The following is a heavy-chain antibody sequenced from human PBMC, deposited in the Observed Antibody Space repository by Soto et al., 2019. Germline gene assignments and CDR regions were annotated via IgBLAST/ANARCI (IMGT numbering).Heavy chain of an antibody. V-gene: IGHV1-24*01. D-gene: IGHD3-10*01. Sequence: ASVKVSCKVSGYTLTELSMHWVRQAPGKGLEWMGGFDPEDGETIYAQKFQGRVTMTEDTSTDTAYMELSSLRSEDTAVYYRTTDQEYYYGSGSSRPYYYYGMDVWGQGTTVTVSS. CDR1: GYTLTELS. CDR3: TTDQEYYYGSGSSRPYYYYGMDV. CDR2: FDPEDGET. J-gene: IGHJ6*02.